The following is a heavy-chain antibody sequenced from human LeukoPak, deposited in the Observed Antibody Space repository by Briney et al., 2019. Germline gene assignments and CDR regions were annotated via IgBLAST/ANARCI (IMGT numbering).Heavy chain of an antibody. Sequence: GASVKVSCKASGGTFSSYAISWVRQAPGQGLEWMGRIIPIFGTANYAQKFQGRVTITTDESTSTAYMELSSLRSEDTAVYYCARVRGYYPNGVCYTGGYYYMDVWGKGTTVTVSS. J-gene: IGHJ6*03. CDR2: IIPIFGTA. CDR3: ARVRGYYPNGVCYTGGYYYMDV. CDR1: GGTFSSYA. V-gene: IGHV1-69*05. D-gene: IGHD2-8*01.